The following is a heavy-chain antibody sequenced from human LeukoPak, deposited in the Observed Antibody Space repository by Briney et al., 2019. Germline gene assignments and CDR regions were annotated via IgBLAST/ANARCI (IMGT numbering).Heavy chain of an antibody. CDR1: GFTFSNAW. V-gene: IGHV3-15*01. J-gene: IGHJ4*02. Sequence: NPGGSLRLSCAASGFTFSNAWMSWVRQAPGKGLEWVGRIKSKTDGGTTDYAAPVKGRSTISRDDSKNTLYLQMISLKTEDTAVYYCTTENYDILTGYFPFDYWGQGTLVTVSS. CDR3: TTENYDILTGYFPFDY. D-gene: IGHD3-9*01. CDR2: IKSKTDGGTT.